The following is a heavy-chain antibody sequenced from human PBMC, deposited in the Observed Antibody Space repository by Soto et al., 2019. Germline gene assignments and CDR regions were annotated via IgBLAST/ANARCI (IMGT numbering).Heavy chain of an antibody. J-gene: IGHJ6*01. V-gene: IGHV3-30-3*01. CDR3: ARGRHLAMTGIDLYYRFDV. CDR1: GFSLTSFT. CDR2: ISYDGSKK. D-gene: IGHD3-10*01. Sequence: QEHLVESGGGVVQPGKSLRLSCTASGFSLTSFTVHWVRQAPGKGLEWVTLISYDGSKKDYIDSVKGRFTISRDNFKNAVYMEIDNLRPEDTAVYFCARGRHLAMTGIDLYYRFDVWGQGTTVTVSS.